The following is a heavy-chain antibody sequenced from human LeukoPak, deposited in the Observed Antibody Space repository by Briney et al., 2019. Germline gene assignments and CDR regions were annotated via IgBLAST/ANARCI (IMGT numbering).Heavy chain of an antibody. V-gene: IGHV1-18*01. J-gene: IGHJ6*03. D-gene: IGHD3-3*01. CDR3: ARAPYYDFWSGYFYYMDV. CDR1: GYTFTSYG. CDR2: ISAYNGNT. Sequence: ASVKVSCKASGYTFTSYGISWVRQAPGQGLEWMGWISAYNGNTNYAQKLQGRVTMTTDTSTSTAYMELSSLRSDDTAVYYCARAPYYDFWSGYFYYMDVWGKGTTVTVSS.